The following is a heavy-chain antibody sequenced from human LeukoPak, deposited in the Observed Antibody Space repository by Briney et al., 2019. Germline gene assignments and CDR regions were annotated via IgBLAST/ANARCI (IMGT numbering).Heavy chain of an antibody. Sequence: ASVKVSCKASGYTFTSYAMNWVRQAPGQGLEWMGWINTNTGNPTYAQGFTGRFVFSLDTSVSTAYLQISSLKAEDTAVYYCARFLLSTVVTEATGGGTDYWSQGTLVTVSS. V-gene: IGHV7-4-1*02. CDR2: INTNTGNP. CDR3: ARFLLSTVVTEATGGGTDY. D-gene: IGHD4-23*01. CDR1: GYTFTSYA. J-gene: IGHJ4*02.